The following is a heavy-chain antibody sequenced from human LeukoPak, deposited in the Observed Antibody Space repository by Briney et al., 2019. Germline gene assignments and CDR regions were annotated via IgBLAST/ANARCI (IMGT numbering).Heavy chain of an antibody. J-gene: IGHJ4*02. CDR3: ARGRVVAYFDY. D-gene: IGHD3-3*01. V-gene: IGHV3-21*01. CDR1: GFTFSSYS. Sequence: GGSLRLSCAASGFTFSSYSMNWVRQAPGKGLEWVSSISSSSSYIYYADSVKGRFTISRDNAKNSLYLQMNSPRAEDTAVYYCARGRVVAYFDYWGQGTLVTVSS. CDR2: ISSSSSYI.